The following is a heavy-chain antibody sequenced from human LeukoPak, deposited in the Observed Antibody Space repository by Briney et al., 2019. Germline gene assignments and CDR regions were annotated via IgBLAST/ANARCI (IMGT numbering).Heavy chain of an antibody. J-gene: IGHJ3*02. CDR2: IYYSGST. Sequence: SETLSLTCTVSGGPISSYCWSWIRQPPGKGLEWIGYIYYSGSTNYNPSLKSRVTISVDTSKNQSSLKLSPVSAADTAVYYSARLYYYGSGMFSAFDIWGQGTVVIASS. V-gene: IGHV4-59*12. CDR1: GGPISSYC. D-gene: IGHD3-10*01. CDR3: ARLYYYGSGMFSAFDI.